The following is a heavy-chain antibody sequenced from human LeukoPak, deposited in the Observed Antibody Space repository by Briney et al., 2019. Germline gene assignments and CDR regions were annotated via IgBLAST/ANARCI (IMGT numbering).Heavy chain of an antibody. CDR2: FDAEQDET. V-gene: IGHV1-24*01. Sequence: ASVKVSCKVSGYALAELSIHWVRQTPGKGLEWMGGFDAEQDETLYAQKFEGRVTMTEDTSTATAHLEMNRLTSDDTGVYFCATDMMNGTTWRDYWGQGTLVTVSS. J-gene: IGHJ4*02. CDR1: GYALAELS. D-gene: IGHD1-1*01. CDR3: ATDMMNGTTWRDY.